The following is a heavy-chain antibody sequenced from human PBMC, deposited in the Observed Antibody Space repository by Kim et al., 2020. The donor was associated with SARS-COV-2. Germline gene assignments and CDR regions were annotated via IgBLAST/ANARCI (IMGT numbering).Heavy chain of an antibody. CDR2: NK. Sequence: NKFYADSVKGRFTISRDNSKNTLYLQMNSLRAEDTAVYYCARGPEYFFDFWGQGTLVTVSS. J-gene: IGHJ4*02. CDR3: ARGPEYFFDF. V-gene: IGHV3-30*01.